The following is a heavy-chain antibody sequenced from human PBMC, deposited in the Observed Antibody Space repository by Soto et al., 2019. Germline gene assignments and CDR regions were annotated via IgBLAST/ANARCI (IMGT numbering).Heavy chain of an antibody. CDR3: ARDPYQMVRGWPYGMDV. V-gene: IGHV4-31*03. Sequence: PSETLSLTCTVSGGSISSGGYYWSWIRQHPGKGLEWIGYIYYSGSTYYNPSLKSRVTISVDTSKNQFSLKLSSVTAADTAVYYCARDPYQMVRGWPYGMDVWGQGTTVTVSS. D-gene: IGHD3-10*01. J-gene: IGHJ6*02. CDR1: GGSISSGGYY. CDR2: IYYSGST.